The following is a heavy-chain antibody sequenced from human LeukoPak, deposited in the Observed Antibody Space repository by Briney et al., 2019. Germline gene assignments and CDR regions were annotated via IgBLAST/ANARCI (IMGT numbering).Heavy chain of an antibody. CDR1: VGSISSTNYY. J-gene: IGHJ4*02. CDR3: AARLSYYVSLDY. CDR2: IYHSGST. V-gene: IGHV4-39*01. D-gene: IGHD1-26*01. Sequence: SETLSLTCTVSVGSISSTNYYWGWVRQPPGKGLEWMGSIYHSGSTYYNPSLKSRVTISVDTPKNQFSLRLSSVTAADTAVYYCAARLSYYVSLDYWGQGTLVTVSS.